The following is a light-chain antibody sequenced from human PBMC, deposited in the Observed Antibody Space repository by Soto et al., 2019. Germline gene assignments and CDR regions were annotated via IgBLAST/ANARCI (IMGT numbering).Light chain of an antibody. Sequence: DIPMTQSPSSLSASVGDRVTITCRASQFISSYLNWYQQKPGKAPNLLIYAASNLQSGVPSRFSGSESGTDFTLTISSLQPEDLATYYCQQSYTTPLTFGGGTKLEIK. V-gene: IGKV1-39*01. J-gene: IGKJ4*01. CDR1: QFISSY. CDR2: AAS. CDR3: QQSYTTPLT.